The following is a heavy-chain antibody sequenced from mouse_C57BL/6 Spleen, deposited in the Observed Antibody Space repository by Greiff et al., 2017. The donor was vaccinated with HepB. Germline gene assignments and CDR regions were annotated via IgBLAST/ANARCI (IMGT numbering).Heavy chain of an antibody. CDR2: IHPNSGST. Sequence: QVQLQQPGAELVKPGASVKLSCKASGYTFTSYWMHWVKQRPGQGLEWIGMIHPNSGSTNYNEKFKSKATLTVDKSSSTAYMQLSSLTSEDSAVYYCAREYDYDVFDYWGQGTTLTVSS. CDR1: GYTFTSYW. V-gene: IGHV1-64*01. CDR3: AREYDYDVFDY. D-gene: IGHD2-4*01. J-gene: IGHJ2*01.